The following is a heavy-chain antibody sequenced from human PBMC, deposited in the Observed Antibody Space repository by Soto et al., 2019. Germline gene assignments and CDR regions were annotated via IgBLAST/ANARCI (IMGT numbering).Heavy chain of an antibody. CDR2: INHSGST. V-gene: IGHV4-34*01. Sequence: PSETLSLTCAVYGGSFSGYYWSWIRQPPGKGLEWIGEINHSGSTNYNPSLKSRVTISVDTSKNQFSLKLSSVTAADTAVYYCARGHLTWYSSGWYLRGGYFDYWGQGTLVTVSS. CDR1: GGSFSGYY. J-gene: IGHJ4*02. CDR3: ARGHLTWYSSGWYLRGGYFDY. D-gene: IGHD6-19*01.